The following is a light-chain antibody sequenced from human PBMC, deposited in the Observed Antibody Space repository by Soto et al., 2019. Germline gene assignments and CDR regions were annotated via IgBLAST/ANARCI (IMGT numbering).Light chain of an antibody. CDR3: QKYDRAPFT. J-gene: IGKJ3*01. V-gene: IGKV1-27*01. CDR2: GAS. Sequence: DIQMTQSPSSLSAYLGDRFTITCRASQGISNYLAWYQQKPGRLPKLLLFGASTLQSGVPARFSGSGSGTLFTLTINGLLPEDVATYYCQKYDRAPFTVGPGNKVDIK. CDR1: QGISNY.